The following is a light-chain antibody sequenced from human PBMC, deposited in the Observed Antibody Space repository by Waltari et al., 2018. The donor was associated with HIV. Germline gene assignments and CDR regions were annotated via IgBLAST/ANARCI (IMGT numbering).Light chain of an antibody. CDR1: SGHSTYA. J-gene: IGLJ3*02. CDR3: QTWDSGIRV. CDR2: VSNDGSP. V-gene: IGLV4-69*01. Sequence: QVVLTQSPSASAFLGASVKLTCTLSSGHSTYAIAWHQQQPEKGPRDWMKVSNDGSPNKGDGVPVRSSGPSSGAERYLTISSLQSDDEADYYCQTWDSGIRVFGGGTRLTVL.